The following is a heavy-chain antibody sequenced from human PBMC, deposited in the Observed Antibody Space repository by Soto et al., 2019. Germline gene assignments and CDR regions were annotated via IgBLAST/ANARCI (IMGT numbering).Heavy chain of an antibody. J-gene: IGHJ5*01. V-gene: IGHV1-8*01. D-gene: IGHD4-4*01. CDR2: MNPNSGNP. CDR1: GYTFTSYD. CDR3: ARGRTVNNWFDS. Sequence: QVQLVQSGAEVKKPGASVKVSCKASGYTFTSYDINWVRQATGQGLEWMGWMNPNSGNPGYAQKSKGRVTTTRTTPISTAYMELSSLRSEDTAVYYCARGRTVNNWFDSWGQGTLVTVSS.